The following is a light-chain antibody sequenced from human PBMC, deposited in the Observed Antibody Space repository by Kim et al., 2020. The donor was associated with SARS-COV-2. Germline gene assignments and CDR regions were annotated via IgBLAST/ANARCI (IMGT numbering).Light chain of an antibody. J-gene: IGLJ2*01. CDR2: DVS. Sequence: QSALTQPASVSGSPGQSITISCTGTSSDVGSYKHVSCHQQLPYKAPKVMIYDVSNRPLGVSNRFFGSNSGKTSSLTISGLQAEYEADYNGASYTSSITVAFGGGT. CDR3: ASYTSSITVA. CDR1: SSDVGSYKH. V-gene: IGLV2-14*03.